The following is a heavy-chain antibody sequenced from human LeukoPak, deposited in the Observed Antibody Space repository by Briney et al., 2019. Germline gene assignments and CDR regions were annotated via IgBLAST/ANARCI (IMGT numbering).Heavy chain of an antibody. J-gene: IGHJ4*02. CDR1: GFTFSSYG. CDR3: ARRVYSGSYSDYFDY. CDR2: ISSSGSTI. V-gene: IGHV3-48*04. Sequence: HPGGTLRLSCAASGFTFSSYGMSWVRQAPGKGLEWVSYISSSGSTIYYADSVKGRFTISRDNAKNSLYLQMNSLRAEDTAVYYCARRVYSGSYSDYFDYWGQGTLVTVSS. D-gene: IGHD1-26*01.